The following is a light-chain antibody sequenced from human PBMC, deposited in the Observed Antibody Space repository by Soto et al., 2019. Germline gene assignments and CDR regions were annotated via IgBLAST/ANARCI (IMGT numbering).Light chain of an antibody. Sequence: DIQMTQSPSSLSASVGDRVTITCRASQSISSYLNWYQQKPGKAPKLLIYAASSLQSGVPSRFSVNGSRTYFTLTISSLQPEDFATYYCQQSYSTPRTFGQGTKVEIK. J-gene: IGKJ1*01. V-gene: IGKV1-39*01. CDR3: QQSYSTPRT. CDR2: AAS. CDR1: QSISSY.